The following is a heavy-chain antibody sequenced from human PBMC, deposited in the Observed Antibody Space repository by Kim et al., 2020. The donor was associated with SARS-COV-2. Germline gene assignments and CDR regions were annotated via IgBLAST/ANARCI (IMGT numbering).Heavy chain of an antibody. CDR1: GFTFSSYG. V-gene: IGHV3-30*03. J-gene: IGHJ6*02. Sequence: GGSLRLSCAASGFTFSSYGMHWVRQAPGKGLEWVAVISYDGSNKYYADSVKGRFTISRDNSKNTLYLQMNSLRAEDTAVYYCGGVCSSTSCYALNYCYYYGMDVWGQGTTVTVSS. CDR2: ISYDGSNK. D-gene: IGHD2-2*01. CDR3: GGVCSSTSCYALNYCYYYGMDV.